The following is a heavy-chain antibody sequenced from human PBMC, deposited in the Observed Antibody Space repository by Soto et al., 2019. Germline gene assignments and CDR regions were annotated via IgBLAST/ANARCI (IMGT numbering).Heavy chain of an antibody. Sequence: GGSLRLSCAASGFTFSSYGMHWVRQAPGKGLEWVAVIWYDGSNKYYADSVKGRFTISRDNSKNTLYLQMNSLRAEDTAVYYCARDRVTMVRGVIITRGHFDYWGQGTTVTVSS. CDR3: ARDRVTMVRGVIITRGHFDY. CDR2: IWYDGSNK. D-gene: IGHD3-10*01. J-gene: IGHJ4*02. V-gene: IGHV3-33*01. CDR1: GFTFSSYG.